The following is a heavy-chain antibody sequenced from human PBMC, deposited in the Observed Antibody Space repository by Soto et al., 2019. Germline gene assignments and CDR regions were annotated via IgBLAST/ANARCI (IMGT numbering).Heavy chain of an antibody. V-gene: IGHV3-7*01. Sequence: GGSLRLSCAASGITFSNYWMTWVRQAPGKGLEWVANIKQDGSEKYYVDSMKGRFTISRDNAKNSLYLQMNSLRAEDTAVYYCARDQDDSSDAFDIWGQGTMVTVSS. CDR2: IKQDGSEK. J-gene: IGHJ3*02. CDR3: ARDQDDSSDAFDI. D-gene: IGHD3-3*01. CDR1: GITFSNYW.